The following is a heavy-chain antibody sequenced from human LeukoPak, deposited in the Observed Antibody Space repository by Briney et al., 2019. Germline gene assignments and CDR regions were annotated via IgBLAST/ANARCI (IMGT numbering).Heavy chain of an antibody. CDR3: ARGAIAAAGTGYGMDV. CDR2: INHSGST. V-gene: IGHV4-34*01. D-gene: IGHD6-13*01. J-gene: IGHJ6*02. Sequence: SETLSLTCTVSGGSISSYYWSWIRQPPGKGLEWIGEINHSGSTNYNPSLKSRVTISVDTSKNQFSLKLSSVTAADTAVYYCARGAIAAAGTGYGMDVWGQGTTVTVSS. CDR1: GGSISSYY.